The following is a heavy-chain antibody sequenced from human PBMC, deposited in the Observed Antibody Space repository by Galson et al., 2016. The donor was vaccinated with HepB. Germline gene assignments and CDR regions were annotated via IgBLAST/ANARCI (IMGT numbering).Heavy chain of an antibody. J-gene: IGHJ4*02. Sequence: QSGAEVKKPGESLKISCKGSGYSFTSCWIGWVRQMPGKGLEWMGIIFPRDFETRYSPSFQGRVTISADMSLSTAYLQWNSLKASDTAIYYCARQGDDYGLAYWGQGALVTVPS. CDR2: IFPRDFET. CDR1: GYSFTSCW. D-gene: IGHD4-17*01. V-gene: IGHV5-51*01. CDR3: ARQGDDYGLAY.